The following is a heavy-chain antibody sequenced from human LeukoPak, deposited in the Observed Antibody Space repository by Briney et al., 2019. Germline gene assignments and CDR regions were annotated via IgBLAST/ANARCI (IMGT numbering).Heavy chain of an antibody. V-gene: IGHV3-23*01. CDR1: GFTFSSYA. D-gene: IGHD3/OR15-3a*01. CDR3: AKGVWPDYTISHFDY. CDR2: ISSSGGST. J-gene: IGHJ4*02. Sequence: GGSLRLSCAASGFTFSSYAMSWVRQAPGKGLEWVSAISSSGGSTFYADSVKGRFTLSRDNSKNTLYLQMNSLRAEDTAVYYCAKGVWPDYTISHFDYWGQGTLVTVSS.